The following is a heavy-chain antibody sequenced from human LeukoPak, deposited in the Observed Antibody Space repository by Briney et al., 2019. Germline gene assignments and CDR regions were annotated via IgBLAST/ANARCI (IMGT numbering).Heavy chain of an antibody. CDR2: ISGSGGST. J-gene: IGHJ3*02. Sequence: GGSLRLSCAASGFTVSNNYMNWVRQAPGKGLEWVSAISGSGGSTYYADSVKGRFTISRDNSKNTLYLQMNSLRAEDTAVYYCAKGVEMATIRAAFDIWGQGTMVTVSS. D-gene: IGHD5-24*01. CDR1: GFTVSNNY. CDR3: AKGVEMATIRAAFDI. V-gene: IGHV3-23*01.